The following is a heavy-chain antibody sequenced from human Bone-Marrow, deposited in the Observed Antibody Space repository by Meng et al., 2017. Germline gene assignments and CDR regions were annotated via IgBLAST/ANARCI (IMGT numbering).Heavy chain of an antibody. J-gene: IGHJ4*02. CDR2: ISSSGDTI. CDR1: GFTFSSYE. Sequence: GESLKISCAASGFTFSSYEMNWVRQTPGTGLECVSYISSSGDTIYYADSVKGRFTISRDDAKNSLYLQMNSLRVEDTATYYCVRGYSYGSHLDSWGQGTLVTVS. V-gene: IGHV3-48*03. CDR3: VRGYSYGSHLDS. D-gene: IGHD5-18*01.